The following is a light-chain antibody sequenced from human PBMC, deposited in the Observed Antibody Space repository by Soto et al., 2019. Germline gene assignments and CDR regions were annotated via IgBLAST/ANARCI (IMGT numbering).Light chain of an antibody. Sequence: DIQMTQWPSTLSASVGDRVSISCRASESIKTWLAWYQQKPGKAPALLMYEASTLETGVPSRFSGYGYGTEFTLTISSLQRDDFATYYCQQYKTYLTFGQGTRLENK. CDR1: ESIKTW. V-gene: IGKV1-5*03. CDR3: QQYKTYLT. CDR2: EAS. J-gene: IGKJ5*01.